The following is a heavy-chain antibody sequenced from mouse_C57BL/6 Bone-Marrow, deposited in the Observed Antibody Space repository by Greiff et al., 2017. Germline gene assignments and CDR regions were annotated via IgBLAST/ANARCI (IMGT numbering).Heavy chain of an antibody. D-gene: IGHD1-1*01. CDR2: ISSGGDYI. Sequence: EVQGVESGEGLVKPGGSLKLSCAASGFTFSSYAMSWVRQTPEKRLEWVAYISSGGDYIYYADNVKGRFTISRDNARTTLYLQISSLKSEDTSMYYCTKLLRFDWYFDVWGTGTTVTVSS. V-gene: IGHV5-9-1*02. J-gene: IGHJ1*03. CDR3: TKLLRFDWYFDV. CDR1: GFTFSSYA.